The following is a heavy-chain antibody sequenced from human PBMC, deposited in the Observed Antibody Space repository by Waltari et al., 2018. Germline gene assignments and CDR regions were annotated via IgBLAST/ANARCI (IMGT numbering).Heavy chain of an antibody. CDR3: ARQNYGGNFDY. J-gene: IGHJ4*02. D-gene: IGHD2-15*01. Sequence: EVQLVQSGAVVNKTGESLKISCTGSRYRFVSYSTCWVRPMPGKGLEWMGIIYPGDSDTRYSPSFQGQVTISADKSISTAYLQWSSLKASDTAMYYCARQNYGGNFDYWGQGTLVTVSS. V-gene: IGHV5-51*01. CDR1: RYRFVSYS. CDR2: IYPGDSDT.